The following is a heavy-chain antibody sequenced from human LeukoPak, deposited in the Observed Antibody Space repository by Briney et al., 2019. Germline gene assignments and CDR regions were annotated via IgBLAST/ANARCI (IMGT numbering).Heavy chain of an antibody. D-gene: IGHD6-13*01. CDR3: ARGVTIAAAGTSVDY. J-gene: IGHJ4*02. CDR2: IIPIFGTA. Sequence: SVKVSCKASGGTFSSYAISWVRQAPGQGLEWMGGIIPIFGTANYAQKFQGSVTITADESTSTAYMELSSLRSEDTAVYYCARGVTIAAAGTSVDYWGQGTLVTVSS. CDR1: GGTFSSYA. V-gene: IGHV1-69*13.